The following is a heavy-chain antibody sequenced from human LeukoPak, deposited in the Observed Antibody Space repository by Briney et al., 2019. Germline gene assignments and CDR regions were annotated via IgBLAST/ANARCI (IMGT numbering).Heavy chain of an antibody. CDR3: ARVGTYYYDSSGYDAFDI. CDR2: IIPIFGTA. J-gene: IGHJ3*02. V-gene: IGHV1-69*06. Sequence: SVKVSCKASNYTFTSYGLSWVRQAPGQGLEWMGGIIPIFGTANYAQKFQGRVTITADKSTSTAYMELSSLRSEDTAVYYCARVGTYYYDSSGYDAFDIWGQGTMVTVSS. D-gene: IGHD3-22*01. CDR1: NYTFTSYG.